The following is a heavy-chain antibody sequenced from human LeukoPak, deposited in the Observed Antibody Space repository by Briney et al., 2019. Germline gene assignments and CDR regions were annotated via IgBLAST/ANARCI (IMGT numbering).Heavy chain of an antibody. V-gene: IGHV1-2*02. J-gene: IGHJ4*02. Sequence: GASVKVSCKASGYTFTDYYMHWVRQVPGQGLEWMGWINPNSGVTRYAQKFQGRVTMTRDTSISTAYMELTSLRSDDTAVYYCARVRGGYGDYVDYWGQGTLVTVSS. CDR3: ARVRGGYGDYVDY. D-gene: IGHD5-12*01. CDR1: GYTFTDYY. CDR2: INPNSGVT.